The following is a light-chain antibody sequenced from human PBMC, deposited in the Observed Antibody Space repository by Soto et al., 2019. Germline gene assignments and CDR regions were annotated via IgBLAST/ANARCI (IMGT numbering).Light chain of an antibody. Sequence: EIVVTHSPGTLSFSPGERATRSCRASQSVSSNYLAWYQQKPGQAPRLLIYGASSRATGIPDRFSGSGSGTEFSLTISRLEPEDFAVYYCHQYGISPFGGGSKVDIK. J-gene: IGKJ4*01. CDR1: QSVSSNY. CDR2: GAS. V-gene: IGKV3-20*01. CDR3: HQYGISP.